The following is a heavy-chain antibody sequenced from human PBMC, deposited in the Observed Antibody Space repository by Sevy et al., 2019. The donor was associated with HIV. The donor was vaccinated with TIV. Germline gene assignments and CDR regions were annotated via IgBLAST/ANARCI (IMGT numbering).Heavy chain of an antibody. D-gene: IGHD2-8*01. CDR1: GFTFSKYS. CDR2: LSFGCGEI. V-gene: IGHV3-23*01. CDR3: AGGGCTKPHDY. Sequence: GGSLRLSCAASGFTFSKYSMSWVRQPPGKGLEWVSTLSFGCGEINHADSVKGRFTISRDNSKNSLYLQMNNLRAEDTAVYFCAGGGCTKPHDYWGQGTLVTVSS. J-gene: IGHJ4*02.